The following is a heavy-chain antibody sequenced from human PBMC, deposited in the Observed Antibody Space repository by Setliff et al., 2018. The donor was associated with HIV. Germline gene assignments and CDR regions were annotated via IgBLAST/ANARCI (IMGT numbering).Heavy chain of an antibody. D-gene: IGHD2-8*01. Sequence: LSLTCTASGFTFGDYAMSWVRQAPGKGLEWVGFIRGKGYGGTTEYAASVKGRFTISRDDSKSIAYLQMNSLKTEDTAVYYCTRSGYCTNGVCYPYYFDYWGQGTLVTAPQ. J-gene: IGHJ4*02. CDR1: GFTFGDYA. V-gene: IGHV3-49*04. CDR2: IRGKGYGGTT. CDR3: TRSGYCTNGVCYPYYFDY.